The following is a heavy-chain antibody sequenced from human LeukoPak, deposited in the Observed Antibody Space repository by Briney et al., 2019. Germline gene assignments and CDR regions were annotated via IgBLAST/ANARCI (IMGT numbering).Heavy chain of an antibody. D-gene: IGHD1-26*01. CDR1: GLTFSSYG. V-gene: IGHV3-23*01. CDR2: ISGSGGST. J-gene: IGHJ4*02. Sequence: PGGSLRLSCAVSGLTFSSYGMSWVRQAPGKGLEWVSAISGSGGSTYYADSVKGRFTISRDNSKNTLYLQMNSLRAEDTAVYYCAKEIVGAWGFDYWGQGTLVTVSS. CDR3: AKEIVGAWGFDY.